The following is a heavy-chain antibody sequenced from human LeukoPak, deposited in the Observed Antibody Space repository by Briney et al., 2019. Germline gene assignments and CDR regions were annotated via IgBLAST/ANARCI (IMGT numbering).Heavy chain of an antibody. D-gene: IGHD3-16*02. CDR2: IIPIFGTA. CDR3: ARGMITFGGVIVFDY. J-gene: IGHJ4*02. V-gene: IGHV1-69*13. Sequence: GASVKVSCKASGGTFSSYAISWVRQAPGQGLEWMGGIIPIFGTANYAQKFQGRVTITADESTSTAYMELSSLRSEDTAVYYCARGMITFGGVIVFDYWGQGTLVTVSS. CDR1: GGTFSSYA.